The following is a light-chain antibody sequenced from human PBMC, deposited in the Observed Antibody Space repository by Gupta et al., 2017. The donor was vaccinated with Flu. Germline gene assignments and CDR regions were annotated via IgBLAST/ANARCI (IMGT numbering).Light chain of an antibody. CDR3: QQYNNIPLT. V-gene: IGKV3-15*01. CDR1: QSVVGN. Sequence: EIVMTQSPATLSVSPGERVTLSCRASQSVVGNLAWYQQKPGKAPRLLMDSASTRDSGVPDRFSGSRSGTEFTLTISSLQSEDFAVYYCQQYNNIPLTFGGGTKVEI. J-gene: IGKJ4*01. CDR2: SAS.